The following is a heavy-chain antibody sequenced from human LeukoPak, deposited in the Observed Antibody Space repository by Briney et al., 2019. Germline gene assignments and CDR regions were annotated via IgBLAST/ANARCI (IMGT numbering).Heavy chain of an antibody. CDR1: GYSFTSYW. J-gene: IGHJ5*02. CDR2: IYPGDSDT. V-gene: IGHV5-51*01. CDR3: ARHQGRYGDYAEVWFDP. Sequence: GESLKISCKGSGYSFTSYWIGWVRQMPGKGLEWMGIIYPGDSDTRYSPSFQGQVTISADKSISTAYLQWSSLKASDTAMYYCARHQGRYGDYAEVWFDPWGQGTLATVSS. D-gene: IGHD4-17*01.